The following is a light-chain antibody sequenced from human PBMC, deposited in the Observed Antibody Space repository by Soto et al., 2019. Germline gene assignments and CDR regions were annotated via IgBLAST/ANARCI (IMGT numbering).Light chain of an antibody. V-gene: IGLV4-69*01. J-gene: IGLJ3*02. CDR2: LNNDGSY. Sequence: QSVLTQSPSASASLGASVKLTCTLSSGHSSYAIAWHQQQPEKGPRFLMKLNNDGSYSKGDGIPDRFSGSSSGAERYLTISSLQSEDEADYYCQTWGSGIWLFGGWTKLTVL. CDR1: SGHSSYA. CDR3: QTWGSGIWL.